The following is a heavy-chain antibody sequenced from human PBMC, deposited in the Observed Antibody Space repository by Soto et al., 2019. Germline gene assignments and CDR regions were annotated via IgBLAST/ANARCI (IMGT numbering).Heavy chain of an antibody. D-gene: IGHD6-13*01. V-gene: IGHV4-31*03. CDR2: IYYSGST. CDR3: ARVSSSWYRSEYYFDY. J-gene: IGHJ4*02. CDR1: GGSISSGGYY. Sequence: PSETLSLTCTFSGGSISSGGYYLSWIRQHPGKGLEWIGYIYYSGSTYYNPSLKSRVTISVDTSKNQFSLKLSSVTAADTAVYYCARVSSSWYRSEYYFDYWGQGTLVTVSS.